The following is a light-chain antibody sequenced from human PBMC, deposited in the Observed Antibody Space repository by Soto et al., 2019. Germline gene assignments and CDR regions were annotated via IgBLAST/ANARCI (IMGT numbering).Light chain of an antibody. CDR3: HQVNDWPRGT. CDR1: QSISSY. J-gene: IGKJ1*01. V-gene: IGKV3-15*01. CDR2: GAS. Sequence: EIVMTQSPATLSVSPGERATLSCRASQSISSYLAWYQQKPGQAPRLLIYGASTRATDIPARFSGGGSGTEFTLTINSLQSEDVAVYYCHQVNDWPRGTLGQGTKVEVK.